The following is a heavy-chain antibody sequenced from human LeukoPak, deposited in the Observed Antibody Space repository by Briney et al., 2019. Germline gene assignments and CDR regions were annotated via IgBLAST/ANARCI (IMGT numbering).Heavy chain of an antibody. J-gene: IGHJ4*02. Sequence: PGGSLRLSCADSGFNFSSNAMSWVRQAPGKGLEWVSAISGSGGSTYYADSVKGRFTISRDNSKNTLYLQMNSLRAEDTAVYYCAKDCLPGYSSCWNNFDYWGQGTLVTVSS. CDR1: GFNFSSNA. D-gene: IGHD6-13*01. CDR3: AKDCLPGYSSCWNNFDY. CDR2: ISGSGGST. V-gene: IGHV3-23*01.